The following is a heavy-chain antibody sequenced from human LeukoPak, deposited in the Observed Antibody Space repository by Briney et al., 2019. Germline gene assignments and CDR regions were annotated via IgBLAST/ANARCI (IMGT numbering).Heavy chain of an antibody. J-gene: IGHJ4*02. CDR3: AREGRGYSYGFDY. CDR2: ISSSSSYI. V-gene: IGHV3-21*01. D-gene: IGHD5-18*01. CDR1: GFTFSSYS. Sequence: GGSLRLSCAASGFTFSSYSMNWVRKAPGKGLEWVSSISSSSSYIYYADSVKGRFTISRDNAKNSLYLQMNSLRAEDTAVYYCAREGRGYSYGFDYWGQGTLVTVSS.